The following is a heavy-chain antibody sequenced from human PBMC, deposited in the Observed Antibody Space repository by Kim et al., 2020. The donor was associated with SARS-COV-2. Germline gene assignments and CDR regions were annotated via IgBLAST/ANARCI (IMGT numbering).Heavy chain of an antibody. CDR2: ISSSGSTI. CDR1: GFTFSDYY. Sequence: GGSLRLSCAASGFTFSDYYMSWIRQAPGKGLEWVSYISSSGSTIYYADSVKGRFTISRDNAKNSLYLQMNSLRAEDTAVYYCERDPDYGSGSYYPLSPNRNDYWGQRTLVTVST. D-gene: IGHD3-10*01. V-gene: IGHV3-11*04. CDR3: ERDPDYGSGSYYPLSPNRNDY. J-gene: IGHJ4*02.